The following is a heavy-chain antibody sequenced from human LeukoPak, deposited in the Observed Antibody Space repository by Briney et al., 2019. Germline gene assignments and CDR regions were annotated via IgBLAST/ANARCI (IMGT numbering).Heavy chain of an antibody. Sequence: GESLKISFKGSGYSFTTYWIGWVRQIPGKGLEWIGIIFPGDSDTTYSPSLQGQVTISADTSINTAYLQWSSLRASDTAMYYCATSESQTRFDYWGQGTPVTVSS. CDR1: GYSFTTYW. D-gene: IGHD1/OR15-1a*01. CDR3: ATSESQTRFDY. V-gene: IGHV5-51*01. J-gene: IGHJ4*02. CDR2: IFPGDSDT.